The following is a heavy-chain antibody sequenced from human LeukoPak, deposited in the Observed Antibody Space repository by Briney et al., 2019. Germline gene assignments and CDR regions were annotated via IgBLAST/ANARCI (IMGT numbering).Heavy chain of an antibody. CDR1: GSTCSSYG. D-gene: IGHD2-2*01. CDR3: ARIGLAIVPSVNNFFYYGMDV. J-gene: IGHJ6*02. V-gene: IGHV1-18*01. CDR2: ISNFIGKK. Sequence: SVTVSFTSSGSTCSSYGISWVRQAPGQGHEWMGWISNFIGKKKHTLNLDGRVYMTPDTSTSTVYMELGNLNSDDTAVSFCARIGLAIVPSVNNFFYYGMDVWGQGTTVTVSS.